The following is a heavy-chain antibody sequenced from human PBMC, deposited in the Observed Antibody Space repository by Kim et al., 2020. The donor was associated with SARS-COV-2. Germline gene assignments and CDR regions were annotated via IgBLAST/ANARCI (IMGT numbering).Heavy chain of an antibody. J-gene: IGHJ4*02. CDR1: GGSFSGYY. D-gene: IGHD1-26*01. Sequence: SETLSLTCAVYGGSFSGYYWSWIRQPPGKGLEWIGEINHSGSTNYNPSLKSRVTISVDTSKNQFSLKLSSVTAADTAVYYCASGSYQGNFDYWGQGTLVTVSS. CDR3: ASGSYQGNFDY. V-gene: IGHV4-34*01. CDR2: INHSGST.